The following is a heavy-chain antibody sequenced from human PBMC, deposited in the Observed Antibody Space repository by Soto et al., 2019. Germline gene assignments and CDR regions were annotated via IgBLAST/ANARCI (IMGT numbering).Heavy chain of an antibody. Sequence: GGSLRLSCAAPGFTFSSYSMNWVRQAPGKGLEWVSSISSSSSYIYYADSVKGRFTISRDNAKNSLYLQMNSLRAEDTAVYYCAYVSYYDSSGYYAGSDYWGQGTLVTVSS. D-gene: IGHD3-22*01. J-gene: IGHJ4*02. CDR2: ISSSSSYI. V-gene: IGHV3-21*01. CDR3: AYVSYYDSSGYYAGSDY. CDR1: GFTFSSYS.